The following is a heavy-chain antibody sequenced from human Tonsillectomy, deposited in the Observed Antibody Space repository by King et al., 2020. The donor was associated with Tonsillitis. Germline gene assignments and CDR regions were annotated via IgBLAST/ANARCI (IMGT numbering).Heavy chain of an antibody. CDR1: EFTVSNHY. CDR3: ARGRGGYCGGECYPFDY. Sequence: VQLVESGGGLVQPGGSLRLSCAASEFTVSNHYMSWVRQAPGKGLEWVSAMYSDGSTYYIDSVKGRFTFSRDNSKNTLYLQMKSLRAEDTAVYYCARGRGGYCGGECYPFDYWGQGTLVTVSS. J-gene: IGHJ4*02. V-gene: IGHV3-53*01. CDR2: MYSDGST. D-gene: IGHD2-21*01.